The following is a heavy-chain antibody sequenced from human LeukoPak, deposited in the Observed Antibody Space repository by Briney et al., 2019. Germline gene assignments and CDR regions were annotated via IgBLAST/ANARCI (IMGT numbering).Heavy chain of an antibody. CDR2: ISSSSYI. CDR3: ARVDNFDYYDSSGSRAP. Sequence: PGGSLRLPCAASGFTFSSYSMNWVRQAPGKGLEWVSSISSSSYIYYADSVKGRFTISRDNAKNSLYLQMNSLRAEDTAVYYCARVDNFDYYDSSGSRAPWGQGTLVTVSS. D-gene: IGHD3-22*01. J-gene: IGHJ1*01. V-gene: IGHV3-21*01. CDR1: GFTFSSYS.